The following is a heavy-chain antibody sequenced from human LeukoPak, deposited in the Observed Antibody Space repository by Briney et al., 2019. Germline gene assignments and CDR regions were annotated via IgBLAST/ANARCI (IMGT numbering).Heavy chain of an antibody. CDR1: GFTFSIYG. Sequence: GGSLRLSCAASGFTFSIYGMTWVRQAPGKGLEWVSAISGSGGSTYYADSVKGRFTISRDNSKNSLYLQMNSLRAEDTAVYYCARDFGRWFLDYWGQGTLVTVSS. CDR3: ARDFGRWFLDY. CDR2: ISGSGGST. D-gene: IGHD4-23*01. J-gene: IGHJ4*02. V-gene: IGHV3-23*01.